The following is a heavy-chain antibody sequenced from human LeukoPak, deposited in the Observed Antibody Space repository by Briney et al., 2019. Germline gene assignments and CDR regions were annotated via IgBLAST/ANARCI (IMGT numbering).Heavy chain of an antibody. CDR2: ISGRGGDT. D-gene: IGHD3-9*01. J-gene: IGHJ4*02. CDR3: AKEARDILTHYYWGSQFDY. V-gene: IGHV3-23*01. Sequence: GGSLRLSCVGSGVTFGNYAMNWVRQAPGKGLEWVAAISGRGGDTFYADSVKGRFTFSRDNSKNTMFLQMNSLRAEDTALYYCAKEARDILTHYYWGSQFDYWGQGTLVIVSS. CDR1: GVTFGNYA.